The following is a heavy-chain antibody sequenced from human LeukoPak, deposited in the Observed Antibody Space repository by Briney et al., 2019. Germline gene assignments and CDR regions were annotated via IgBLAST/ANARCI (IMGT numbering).Heavy chain of an antibody. D-gene: IGHD2-2*03. CDR1: GFTFSSYA. CDR2: ISGSGGST. V-gene: IGHV3-23*01. CDR3: AKDLVDIVVVPAAQTVPFDY. J-gene: IGHJ4*02. Sequence: GGSLRLSCAASGFTFSSYAMSWVRQAPGKGLEWVSAISGSGGSTYYADSVKGRFTISRDNSKNTLYLQMNSLRAEDTAVYYCAKDLVDIVVVPAAQTVPFDYWGQGTLVTVSS.